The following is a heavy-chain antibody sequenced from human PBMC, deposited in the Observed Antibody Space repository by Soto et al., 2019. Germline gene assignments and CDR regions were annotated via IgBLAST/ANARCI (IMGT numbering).Heavy chain of an antibody. Sequence: SETLSLTWAVDGGSCSGYYWSWIRQPPGKGLEWIGEIYHGGSPDYNPSFKSRVTVSVDKSKNQFSLRLSSLTAADTAVYYCAREGALLFGGNPDYYDDLAVWGQGTTVTVS. CDR2: IYHGGSP. CDR3: AREGALLFGGNPDYYDDLAV. D-gene: IGHD2-15*01. V-gene: IGHV4-34*01. J-gene: IGHJ6*02. CDR1: GGSCSGYY.